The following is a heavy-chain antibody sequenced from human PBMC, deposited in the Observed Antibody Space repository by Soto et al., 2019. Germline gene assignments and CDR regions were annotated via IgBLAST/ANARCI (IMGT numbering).Heavy chain of an antibody. CDR2: ISTYNGNT. D-gene: IGHD2-2*01. CDR3: GRDLYQSVFYYGMDV. J-gene: IGHJ6*02. V-gene: IGHV1-18*01. CDR1: GYTFTSYG. Sequence: QVQVMQSGAEVKKPGASVKVSCKASGYTFTSYGISWVRQAPGQGLERMGWISTYNGNTNYAQKLQGRVTMTTDTSTRTAYMELRSLRSDDTAVYYCGRDLYQSVFYYGMDVWGQGTTVTVSS.